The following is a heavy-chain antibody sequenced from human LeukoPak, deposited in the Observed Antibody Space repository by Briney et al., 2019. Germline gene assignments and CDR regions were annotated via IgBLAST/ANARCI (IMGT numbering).Heavy chain of an antibody. CDR1: GFTFSSYW. Sequence: GGSLRLSCAASGFTFSSYWMSWVRQAPGKGLEWVATIRQDGSQKYYVDSVKGRFTISRDNAKNSLYLQMNSLRAEDTAVYYCARESGSVTSEIDFDYWGQGTLVTVSS. CDR3: ARESGSVTSEIDFDY. V-gene: IGHV3-7*01. D-gene: IGHD4-17*01. CDR2: IRQDGSQK. J-gene: IGHJ4*02.